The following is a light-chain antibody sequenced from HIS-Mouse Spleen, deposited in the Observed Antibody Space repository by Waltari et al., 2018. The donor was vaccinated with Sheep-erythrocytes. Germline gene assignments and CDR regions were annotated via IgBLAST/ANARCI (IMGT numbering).Light chain of an antibody. J-gene: IGKJ3*01. V-gene: IGKV1D-8*02. Sequence: ICMTQSPSFLPASTGDRVTISCRMSQGISIYLAWYQQKPRKAPELLLYAASTLQNGVPSRFSGSGSGADFTLTISCLQSEDFATYYCQQYYSFPFTFGPGTKVDIK. CDR3: QQYYSFPFT. CDR1: QGISIY. CDR2: AAS.